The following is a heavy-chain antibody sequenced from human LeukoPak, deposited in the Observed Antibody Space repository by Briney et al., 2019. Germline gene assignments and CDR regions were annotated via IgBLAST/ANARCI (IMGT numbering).Heavy chain of an antibody. Sequence: ASETLSLTCNVSGGSISTYSWTWIRQPPGKGLEWIGYVYSSGRTDYNPALTSRVTISVDTSKNLFSLDLYSVTAADTAVYYCARQDSSGYYTWFDAWGQGTLVTVSS. CDR3: ARQDSSGYYTWFDA. V-gene: IGHV4-59*08. J-gene: IGHJ5*02. CDR1: GGSISTYS. CDR2: VYSSGRT. D-gene: IGHD3-22*01.